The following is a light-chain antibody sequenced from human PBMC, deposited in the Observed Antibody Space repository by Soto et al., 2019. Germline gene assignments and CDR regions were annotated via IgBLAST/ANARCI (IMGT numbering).Light chain of an antibody. CDR3: QQRSHWPLT. CDR1: QTISSW. J-gene: IGKJ4*02. CDR2: KAS. V-gene: IGKV1-5*03. Sequence: DIQMTQSPSTLSGSVGDRVTITCRASQTISSWLAWYQQKPGKAPKLLIYKASTLKSGVPSRFSGSGSGTEFTLTISSLQPEDFAVYYCQQRSHWPLTFGGGTKVEIK.